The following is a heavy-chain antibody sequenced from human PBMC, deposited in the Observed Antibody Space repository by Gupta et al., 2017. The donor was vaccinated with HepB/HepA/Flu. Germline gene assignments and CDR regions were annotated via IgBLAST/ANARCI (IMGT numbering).Heavy chain of an antibody. CDR3: AREGADANHKTMDV. D-gene: IGHD1-14*01. J-gene: IGHJ6*02. V-gene: IGHV3-33*05. Sequence: VRQVPGKGLEWVAFITYDGGNKYYVEAVEGRFTISRDNSKSTLYLQMNRLRDEDTALYCCAREGADANHKTMDVLGQGTPVTVSS. CDR2: ITYDGGNK.